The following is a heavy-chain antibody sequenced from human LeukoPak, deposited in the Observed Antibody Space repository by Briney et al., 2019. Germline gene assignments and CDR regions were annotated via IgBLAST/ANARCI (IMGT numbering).Heavy chain of an antibody. CDR3: AREPFNYYDSSGHCDY. CDR1: GYTFTSYG. Sequence: ASVKVSCKASGYTFTSYGISWVRQAPGQGLECMGWISAYNGNTNYAQKLQGRVTMTTDTSTSTAYMELRSLRSDDTAVYYCAREPFNYYDSSGHCDYWGQGTLVTVSS. D-gene: IGHD3-22*01. V-gene: IGHV1-18*01. CDR2: ISAYNGNT. J-gene: IGHJ4*02.